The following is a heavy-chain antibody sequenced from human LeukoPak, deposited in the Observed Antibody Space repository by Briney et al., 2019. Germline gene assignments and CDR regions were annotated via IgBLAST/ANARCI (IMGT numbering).Heavy chain of an antibody. D-gene: IGHD6-13*01. V-gene: IGHV1-18*01. Sequence: ASVKVSCKASGYTFSSYGISWVRQAPGQGPEWMGWISVYDGNTNYAQKLQGRVTMTTDTSTSTAYMELRSLRSDDTAVYYCARGSSPGYYGMDVWGQGTTVTVSS. CDR3: ARGSSPGYYGMDV. CDR1: GYTFSSYG. J-gene: IGHJ6*02. CDR2: ISVYDGNT.